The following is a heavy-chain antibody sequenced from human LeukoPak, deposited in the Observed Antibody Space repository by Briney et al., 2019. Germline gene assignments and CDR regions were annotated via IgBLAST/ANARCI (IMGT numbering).Heavy chain of an antibody. J-gene: IGHJ4*02. CDR2: IYDIGNT. D-gene: IGHD1-14*01. CDR3: ARGGMRRPYDC. CDR1: GLTVGSNY. V-gene: IGHV3-53*01. Sequence: GGSLRFSGAVSGLTVGSNYMSWVRRAPGRGLGWVSVIYDIGNTYYADSVKGRFTISRDTSKNTVYLQMNSLRAEDTAVYYCARGGMRRPYDCWGQGALVTVSS.